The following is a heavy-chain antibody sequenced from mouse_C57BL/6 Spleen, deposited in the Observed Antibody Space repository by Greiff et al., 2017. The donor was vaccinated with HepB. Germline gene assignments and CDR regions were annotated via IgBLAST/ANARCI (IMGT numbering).Heavy chain of an antibody. D-gene: IGHD1-1*01. Sequence: EVKVVESGGDLVKPGGSLKLSCAASGFTFSSYGMSWVRQTPDKRLEWVATISSGGSYTYYPDSVKGRFTISRDNAKNTLYLQMSSLKSEDTAMYYCARHESLDYYGSSPYFDYWGQGTTLTVSS. J-gene: IGHJ2*01. CDR1: GFTFSSYG. CDR2: ISSGGSYT. CDR3: ARHESLDYYGSSPYFDY. V-gene: IGHV5-6*01.